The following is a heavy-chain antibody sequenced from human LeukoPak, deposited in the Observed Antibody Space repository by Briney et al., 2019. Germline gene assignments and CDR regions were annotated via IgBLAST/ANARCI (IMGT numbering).Heavy chain of an antibody. CDR2: ISYDGSNK. D-gene: IGHD6-13*01. CDR1: GFTFSSYG. Sequence: GGSLRLSCAASGFTFSSYGMHWVRQAPGKGLEWVAVISYDGSNKYYAVSVKGRFTISRDNSKNTLYLQMNSLRAEDTAVYYCAKERRIAAAGIHFDYWGQGTLVTVSS. J-gene: IGHJ4*02. CDR3: AKERRIAAAGIHFDY. V-gene: IGHV3-30*18.